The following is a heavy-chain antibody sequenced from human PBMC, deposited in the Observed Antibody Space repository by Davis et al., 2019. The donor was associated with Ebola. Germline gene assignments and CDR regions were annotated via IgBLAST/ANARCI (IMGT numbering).Heavy chain of an antibody. CDR1: GYTFTSYY. CDR2: IIPILGIA. J-gene: IGHJ4*02. V-gene: IGHV1-69*02. CDR3: ARFDDYSNY. Sequence: SVKVSCKASGYTFTSYYMHWVRQAPGQGLEWMGRIIPILGIANYAQKFQDRVTITADKSTSTAYMELSSLRSEDTAVYYCARFDDYSNYWGQGTLVTVSS. D-gene: IGHD4-11*01.